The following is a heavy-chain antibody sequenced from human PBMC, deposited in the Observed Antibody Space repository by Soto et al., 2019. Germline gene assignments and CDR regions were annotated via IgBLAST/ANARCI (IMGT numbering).Heavy chain of an antibody. CDR1: GFTFSSYS. V-gene: IGHV3-21*01. CDR3: ATIQLWLSDYYYYGMDV. Sequence: GGSLRLSCAASGFTFSSYSMTWVRQAPGKGLEWVSSISSSSSYTYYADSVKGRFTISRDNAKNSLYLQMNSLRAEDTAVYYCATIQLWLSDYYYYGMDVWGQGTTVTVSS. D-gene: IGHD5-18*01. J-gene: IGHJ6*02. CDR2: ISSSSSYT.